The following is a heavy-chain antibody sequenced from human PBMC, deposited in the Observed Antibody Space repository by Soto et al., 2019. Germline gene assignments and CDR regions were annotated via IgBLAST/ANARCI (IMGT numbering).Heavy chain of an antibody. Sequence: SETLSLTCTVSGGSISSYYWSWIRQPPGKGLEWIGYIYYSGSTNYNPSLKSRVTISVDTSKNQFSLKLNSVTAADTAVYYCARTTAAIHLNYWSQGTQVTVSS. D-gene: IGHD2-21*02. V-gene: IGHV4-59*12. CDR2: IYYSGST. J-gene: IGHJ4*02. CDR3: ARTTAAIHLNY. CDR1: GGSISSYY.